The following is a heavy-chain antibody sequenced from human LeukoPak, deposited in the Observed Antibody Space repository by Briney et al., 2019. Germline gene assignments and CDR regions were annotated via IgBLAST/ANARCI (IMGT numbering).Heavy chain of an antibody. V-gene: IGHV4-39*01. CDR1: GGSISSSSYY. CDR3: ARQTMIVVVITSFSPDAFDI. D-gene: IGHD3-22*01. Sequence: SETLSLTCTVSGGSISSSSYYWGWIRQPPGKGLEWIGSIYYSGSTYYNPSLKSRVTISVDTSKNQFSLKLSSVTAADTAVYYCARQTMIVVVITSFSPDAFDIWGQGTMVTVSP. J-gene: IGHJ3*02. CDR2: IYYSGST.